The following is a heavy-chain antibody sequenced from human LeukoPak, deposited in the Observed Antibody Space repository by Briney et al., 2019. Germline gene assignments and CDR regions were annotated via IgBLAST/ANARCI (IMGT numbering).Heavy chain of an antibody. V-gene: IGHV1-24*01. CDR3: ATAISQVLLWFGERQPRQNWFDP. CDR1: GYTLTELS. CDR2: FDPQDGET. J-gene: IGHJ5*02. D-gene: IGHD3-10*01. Sequence: ASVKVSCKVSGYTLTELSMHWVRQAPGKGLEWMGGFDPQDGETIYAQKFQGRVTMTEDTSTDTAYMELSSLRSEDTAVYYCATAISQVLLWFGERQPRQNWFDPWGQGTLVTVSS.